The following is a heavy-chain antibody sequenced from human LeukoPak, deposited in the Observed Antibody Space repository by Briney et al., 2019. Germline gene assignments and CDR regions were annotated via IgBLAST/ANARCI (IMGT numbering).Heavy chain of an antibody. CDR2: ISGSGGTT. CDR1: GFNFSSYA. V-gene: IGHV3-23*01. CDR3: AKLPTTVVVSYYFDY. D-gene: IGHD3-22*01. Sequence: GGSLRLSCAASGFNFSSYAMSWVRQAPGKGLEWVSTISGSGGTTYYADSVKGRFTISRDNSKNTLYVQMNSLRAEDTAVYYCAKLPTTVVVSYYFDYWGQGTLVTVSS. J-gene: IGHJ4*02.